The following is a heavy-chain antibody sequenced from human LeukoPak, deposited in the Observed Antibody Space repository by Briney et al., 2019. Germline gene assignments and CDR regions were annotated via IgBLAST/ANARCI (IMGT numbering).Heavy chain of an antibody. J-gene: IGHJ4*02. CDR3: TTATMIRGVSDY. CDR2: IKSKTDGAAT. Sequence: GGSLRLSCADTGFAFSDAWMSWVRQAPGRGLEWVGRIKSKTDGAATDYAAPVKGRFTISRDDSKNTLFLQMNSLRTEDTAVYYCTTATMIRGVSDYWGQGTLVTVSS. D-gene: IGHD3-10*01. V-gene: IGHV3-15*01. CDR1: GFAFSDAW.